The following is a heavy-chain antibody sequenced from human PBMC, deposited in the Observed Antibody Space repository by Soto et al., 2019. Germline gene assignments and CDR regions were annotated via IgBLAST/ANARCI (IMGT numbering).Heavy chain of an antibody. J-gene: IGHJ1*01. Sequence: GASVKVSCKASGYTFTIDVMHWVRQAPGQRLEWMGWINAGNGNTKYSQNFQGRVTITRDTSASTAYMEVSSLRSEDTAVYYCAGGITSGHPQYFQHWGQGTLVTVSS. D-gene: IGHD2-8*01. CDR1: GYTFTIDV. V-gene: IGHV1-3*01. CDR3: AGGITSGHPQYFQH. CDR2: INAGNGNT.